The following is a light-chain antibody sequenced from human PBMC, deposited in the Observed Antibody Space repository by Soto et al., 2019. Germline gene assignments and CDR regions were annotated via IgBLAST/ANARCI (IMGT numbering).Light chain of an antibody. CDR1: QSVSGTH. Sequence: EIVMTQSPATLSLSPGDRATLSCRASQSVSGTHLAWYQQKPGQAPRLLIYGASSRATGVPARISGSGSRTEFTLTISSLQSEDFAVYYCQQYNNWPAITFGQGTRLEIK. J-gene: IGKJ5*01. CDR2: GAS. CDR3: QQYNNWPAIT. V-gene: IGKV3D-15*01.